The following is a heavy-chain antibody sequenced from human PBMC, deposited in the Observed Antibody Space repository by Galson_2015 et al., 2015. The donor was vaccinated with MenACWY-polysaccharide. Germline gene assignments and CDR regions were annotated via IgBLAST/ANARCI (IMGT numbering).Heavy chain of an antibody. D-gene: IGHD2-15*01. CDR1: GYSFTSYW. CDR2: IYPGDSDI. V-gene: IGHV5-51*01. Sequence: QSGAEVKKPGESLKISCKASGYSFTSYWIAWVRQMSGKGLEWMGTIYPGDSDIRYSPSLQGQVTISVDKSIGTAYLQWSSLKASDTAMYYCVRHQKYCSGGSRSPALFDYWGQGTLVTVSS. CDR3: VRHQKYCSGGSRSPALFDY. J-gene: IGHJ4*02.